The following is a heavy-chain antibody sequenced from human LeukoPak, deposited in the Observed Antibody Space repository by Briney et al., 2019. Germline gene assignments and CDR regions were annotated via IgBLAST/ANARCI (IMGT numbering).Heavy chain of an antibody. Sequence: SETLSLTRTVSGGSISSYYWSWIRQPPGKGLEWIGYIYYSGSTNYNPSLKSRVTISVDTSKNQFSLKLSSVTAADTAVYYCARGSGYQLLFGPSYYFDYWGQGTLVTVSS. CDR3: ARGSGYQLLFGPSYYFDY. V-gene: IGHV4-59*01. CDR1: GGSISSYY. J-gene: IGHJ4*02. CDR2: IYYSGST. D-gene: IGHD2-2*01.